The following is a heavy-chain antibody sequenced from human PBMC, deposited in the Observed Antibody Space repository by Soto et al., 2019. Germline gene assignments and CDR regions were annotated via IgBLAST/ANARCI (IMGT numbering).Heavy chain of an antibody. Sequence: VAVISYDGSNKYYADSVKGRFTISRDNSKNTLYLQMNSLRAEDTAVYYCAKDRKVSIFGVVIPRATLDYWGQGTLVTVSS. CDR3: AKDRKVSIFGVVIPRATLDY. CDR2: ISYDGSNK. V-gene: IGHV3-30*18. J-gene: IGHJ4*02. D-gene: IGHD3-3*01.